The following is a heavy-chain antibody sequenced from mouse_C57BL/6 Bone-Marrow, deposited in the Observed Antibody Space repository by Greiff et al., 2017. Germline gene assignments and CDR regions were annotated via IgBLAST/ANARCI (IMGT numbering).Heavy chain of an antibody. CDR1: GFNIKDDY. J-gene: IGHJ2*01. Sequence: EVQLQQSGAELVRPGASVKLSCTASGFNIKDDYMHWVKQRPEQGLEWIGWIDPENGDTEYASKFQGKATITADQSSNTAYLQLSSLTSEDTAVYYCTTAITTVVADYWGQGTTLTVSS. CDR2: IDPENGDT. V-gene: IGHV14-4*01. D-gene: IGHD1-1*01. CDR3: TTAITTVVADY.